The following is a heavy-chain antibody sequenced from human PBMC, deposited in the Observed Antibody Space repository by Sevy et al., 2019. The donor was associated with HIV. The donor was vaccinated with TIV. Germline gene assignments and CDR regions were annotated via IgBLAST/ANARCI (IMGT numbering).Heavy chain of an antibody. CDR1: GFTFSSYS. Sequence: GSLRLSCAASGFTFSSYSMNWVRQAPGKGLEWVSYISSSSSTIYYADFVKGRFTISRDNAKNSLFLQMNSLRDDDTAVYYCARVHPDEHYFDYWGQGTLVTVSS. CDR3: ARVHPDEHYFDY. V-gene: IGHV3-48*02. CDR2: ISSSSSTI. J-gene: IGHJ4*02.